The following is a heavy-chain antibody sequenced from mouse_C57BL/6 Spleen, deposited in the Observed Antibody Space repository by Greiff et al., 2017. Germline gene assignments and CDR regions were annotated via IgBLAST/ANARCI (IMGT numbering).Heavy chain of an antibody. CDR2: LRLKSDNYAT. CDR3: TRYGYPYYYAMDY. V-gene: IGHV6-3*01. J-gene: IGHJ4*01. CDR1: GFTFSNYW. Sequence: DVPLQESGGGLVQPGGSMKLSCVASGFTFSNYWMTWVRQSPEKGLEWVAQLRLKSDNYATHYAESVKGRFTISRDDSKSSVYLQMNNLRAEDTGIYYCTRYGYPYYYAMDYWGQGTSVTVSS. D-gene: IGHD2-2*01.